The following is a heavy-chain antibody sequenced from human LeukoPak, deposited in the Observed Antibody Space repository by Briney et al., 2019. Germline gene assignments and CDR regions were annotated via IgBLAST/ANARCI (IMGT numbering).Heavy chain of an antibody. D-gene: IGHD3-3*01. J-gene: IGHJ4*02. CDR3: AKCPYYDFWSRHSHYFDY. CDR1: GFPFSSYA. CDR2: ISGSGGST. Sequence: PGGSLRLSCAASGFPFSSYAMIWVREAPGKGLEEGSVISGSGGSTYYAETVNGRFSISTHNSKNPPYLQMTSLRAEDTAVYYCAKCPYYDFWSRHSHYFDYWGQGTLVTVSS. V-gene: IGHV3-23*01.